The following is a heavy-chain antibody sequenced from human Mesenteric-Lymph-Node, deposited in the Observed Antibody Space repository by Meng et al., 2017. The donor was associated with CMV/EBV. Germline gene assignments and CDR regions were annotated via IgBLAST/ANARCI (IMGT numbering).Heavy chain of an antibody. Sequence: GESLKISCEASGFTFSTYWISWVRQSPGKGLEWVANIGQDGIEKYYVDSVKGRFTISRDNAKNSLYLQMNSLRAEDTAVYYCAKDPLYCSSTSCYYYYYYGMDVWGQGTTVTVSS. D-gene: IGHD2-2*01. V-gene: IGHV3-7*01. J-gene: IGHJ6*02. CDR3: AKDPLYCSSTSCYYYYYYGMDV. CDR1: GFTFSTYW. CDR2: IGQDGIEK.